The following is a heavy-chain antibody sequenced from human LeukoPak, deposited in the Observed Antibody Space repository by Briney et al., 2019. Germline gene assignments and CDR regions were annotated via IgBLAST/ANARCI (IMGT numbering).Heavy chain of an antibody. Sequence: GGSLRLSCSASGFTFSTYAMHWVRQAPGKGLEYFSAISSNGRSTYCADSVKGRFTISRDNSKSTLYLQMSSLRGEDTAVYYCVKVMWDTVMAGYFDYWGQGTLVTVSS. CDR3: VKVMWDTVMAGYFDY. CDR1: GFTFSTYA. V-gene: IGHV3-64D*06. J-gene: IGHJ4*02. D-gene: IGHD5-18*01. CDR2: ISSNGRST.